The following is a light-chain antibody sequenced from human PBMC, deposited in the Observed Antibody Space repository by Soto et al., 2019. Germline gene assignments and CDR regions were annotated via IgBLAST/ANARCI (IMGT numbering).Light chain of an antibody. Sequence: QLVLSQPPSVSGAPGQRVTISCTGSTSNIGAGYSVHWYQQLPGTAPKLLIYGDNNRPSGVPDRFSGSKSGTSASLAITGLQAEDEADYFCQSYDSTLSGSGVFGGGTQLTVL. J-gene: IGLJ3*02. CDR2: GDN. CDR3: QSYDSTLSGSGV. CDR1: TSNIGAGYS. V-gene: IGLV1-40*01.